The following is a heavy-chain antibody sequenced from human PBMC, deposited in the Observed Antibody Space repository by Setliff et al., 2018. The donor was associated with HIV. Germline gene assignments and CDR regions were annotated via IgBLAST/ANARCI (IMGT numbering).Heavy chain of an antibody. J-gene: IGHJ4*02. CDR2: IFYSGST. CDR3: ARDGFWSGYIDY. V-gene: IGHV4-59*12. D-gene: IGHD3-3*01. CDR1: GGSFSDYY. Sequence: SETLSLTCGIYGGSFSDYYWSWIRLPPGKGLEWIGYIFYSGSTNYNPSLKSRVTISVDTSKYQFSRKLSSVTAADTAVYYCARDGFWSGYIDYWGQETLVTV.